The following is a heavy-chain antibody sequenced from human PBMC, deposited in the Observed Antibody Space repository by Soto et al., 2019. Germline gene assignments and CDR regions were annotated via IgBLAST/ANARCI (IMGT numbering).Heavy chain of an antibody. CDR3: ASQEYYYDSSGYSLFGFDP. CDR2: INPSGGST. Sequence: ASVKVSCKASGYTFTSYYMHWVRQAPGQGLEWMGIINPSGGSTSYAQKFQGRVTMTRDTSTSTVYMELSSLRSEDTAVYYSASQEYYYDSSGYSLFGFDPWGQGTLVTVSS. CDR1: GYTFTSYY. V-gene: IGHV1-46*01. J-gene: IGHJ5*02. D-gene: IGHD3-22*01.